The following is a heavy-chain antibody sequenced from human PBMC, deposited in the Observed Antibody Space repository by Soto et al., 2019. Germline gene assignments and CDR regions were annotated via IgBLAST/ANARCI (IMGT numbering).Heavy chain of an antibody. V-gene: IGHV1-18*01. CDR3: ARDRKQWRSDAFDI. D-gene: IGHD6-19*01. J-gene: IGHJ3*02. Sequence: ASVKVSCKASGYTFTCYGISWVRQAPGQGLEWMGWISAYNGNTNYAQKLQGRVTMTTDTSTSTAYMELRSLRSDDTAVYYCARDRKQWRSDAFDIWGQGTMVTVSS. CDR2: ISAYNGNT. CDR1: GYTFTCYG.